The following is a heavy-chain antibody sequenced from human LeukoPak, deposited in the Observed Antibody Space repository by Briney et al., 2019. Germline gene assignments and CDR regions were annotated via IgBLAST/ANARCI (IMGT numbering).Heavy chain of an antibody. D-gene: IGHD3-3*01. V-gene: IGHV1-2*02. Sequence: GASVKVSCKASGYTFSDYFMHWVRQAPGQGLEWVGWINPKSGGANSAQKFQGRVTMTRDTSISTAYMELSRLRSDDTAVYYCARITIFGVVTDPQYYYYGMDVWGQGTTVTVSS. CDR2: INPKSGGA. J-gene: IGHJ6*02. CDR1: GYTFSDYF. CDR3: ARITIFGVVTDPQYYYYGMDV.